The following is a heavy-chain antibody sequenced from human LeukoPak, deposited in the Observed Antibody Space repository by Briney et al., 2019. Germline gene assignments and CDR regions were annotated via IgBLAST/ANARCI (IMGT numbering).Heavy chain of an antibody. CDR1: GYTFSGFY. CDR3: ARDMEPTYYYDSSGFLL. Sequence: ASVKVSCKASGYTFSGFYIHWVRQAPGQGLEWMGWINTNTGNPTYAQGFTGRFVFSLDTSVSTAYLQISSLKAEDTAVYYCARDMEPTYYYDSSGFLLWGQGTMVTVSS. J-gene: IGHJ3*01. D-gene: IGHD3-22*01. CDR2: INTNTGNP. V-gene: IGHV7-4-1*02.